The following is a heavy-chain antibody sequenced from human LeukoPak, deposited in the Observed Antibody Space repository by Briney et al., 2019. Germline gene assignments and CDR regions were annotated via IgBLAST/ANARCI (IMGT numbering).Heavy chain of an antibody. D-gene: IGHD5-18*01. V-gene: IGHV4-61*02. J-gene: IGHJ4*02. Sequence: SQTLSLTCTVSGGSISSGSYYWSWLRQPAGKGLEWIGRIYTSGSTNYNPSLKSRVTISVDTSKNQFSLKLSSVTAADTAVYYCARVGYSYGRMGFDYWGQGTLVTVSS. CDR3: ARVGYSYGRMGFDY. CDR2: IYTSGST. CDR1: GGSISSGSYY.